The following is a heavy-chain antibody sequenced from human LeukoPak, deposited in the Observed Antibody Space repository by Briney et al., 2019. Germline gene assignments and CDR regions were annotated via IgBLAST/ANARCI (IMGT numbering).Heavy chain of an antibody. CDR1: GGSISSSSYY. Sequence: SETLSLTCTVSGGSISSSSYYWGWIRQPPGKGLEWIGSIYYSGSTNYNPSLKSRVTISVDTSKNQFSLKLSSVTAADTAVYYCARRPYRSSTSCPKYYFDYWGQGTLVTVSS. V-gene: IGHV4-39*07. J-gene: IGHJ4*02. CDR2: IYYSGST. CDR3: ARRPYRSSTSCPKYYFDY. D-gene: IGHD2-2*01.